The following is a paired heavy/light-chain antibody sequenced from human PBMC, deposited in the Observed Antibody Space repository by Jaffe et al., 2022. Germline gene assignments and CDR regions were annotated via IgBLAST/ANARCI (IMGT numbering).Heavy chain of an antibody. Sequence: QVQLVQSGAEVKKPGASVKVSCKASGYTFTSYYMHWVRQAPGQGLEWMGIINPSGGSTSYAQKFQGRVTMTRDTSTSTVYMELSSLRSEDTAVYYCARNRGYSYGYLLPPRPNWFDPWGQGTLVTVSS. CDR2: INPSGGST. J-gene: IGHJ5*02. CDR1: GYTFTSYY. D-gene: IGHD5-18*01. CDR3: ARNRGYSYGYLLPPRPNWFDP. V-gene: IGHV1-46*01.
Light chain of an antibody. CDR2: DNN. J-gene: IGLJ2*01. CDR1: SSNIGNNY. Sequence: QSVLTQPPSVSAAPGQKVTISCSGSSSNIGNNYVSWYQQLPGTAPKLLIYDNNKRPSGIPDRFSGSKSGTSATLGITGLQTGDEADYYCGTWDSSLWPVFGGGTKLTVL. V-gene: IGLV1-51*01. CDR3: GTWDSSLWPV.